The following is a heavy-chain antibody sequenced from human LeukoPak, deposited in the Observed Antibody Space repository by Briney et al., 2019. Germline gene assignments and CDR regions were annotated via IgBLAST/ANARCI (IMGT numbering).Heavy chain of an antibody. J-gene: IGHJ3*02. D-gene: IGHD5-18*01. Sequence: GESLKTCCKASGYSFASYLIGWVRPTRGEVLELLGNIYPGDSDTRYSPTFQGQVTISADKSISTAYLQWSSLQASDTAMYYCAIHGYIYANAIDIWGQGTMVTVSS. V-gene: IGHV5-51*01. CDR1: GYSFASYL. CDR2: IYPGDSDT. CDR3: AIHGYIYANAIDI.